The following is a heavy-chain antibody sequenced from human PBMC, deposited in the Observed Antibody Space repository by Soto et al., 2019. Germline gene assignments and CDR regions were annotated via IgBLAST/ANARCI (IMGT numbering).Heavy chain of an antibody. V-gene: IGHV3-30*18. CDR1: GFTFRTYG. Sequence: QMQLAESGGNVVQPGRSLRLCCVASGFTFRTYGMHWVRQAPGKGLEWVATISHDGNKEYYADSVKGRFTVSRDNSRDTIYLDMISVRADDTAVYYCAKDMGPSPRPPDSLDIWGQGTVVTVSS. D-gene: IGHD3-10*01. CDR2: ISHDGNKE. CDR3: AKDMGPSPRPPDSLDI. J-gene: IGHJ3*02.